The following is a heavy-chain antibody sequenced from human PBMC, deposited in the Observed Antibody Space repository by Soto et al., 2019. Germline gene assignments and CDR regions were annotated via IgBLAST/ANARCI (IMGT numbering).Heavy chain of an antibody. CDR1: GFTFSSYA. CDR3: AKGGGCSGGSCPRGFDP. Sequence: EVQLLESGGGLVQPGGSLRLSCAASGFTFSSYAMSWVRQAPGKGLEWVSAISGSGGRTYYADSVKGRFTISRDNSQNTLSRQMSCLGAEARDVYYCAKGGGCSGGSCPRGFDPWGQGSLVTVS. CDR2: ISGSGGRT. V-gene: IGHV3-23*01. J-gene: IGHJ5*02. D-gene: IGHD2-15*01.